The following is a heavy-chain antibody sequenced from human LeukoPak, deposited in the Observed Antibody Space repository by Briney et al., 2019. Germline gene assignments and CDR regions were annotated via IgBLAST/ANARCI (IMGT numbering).Heavy chain of an antibody. CDR2: IYYSGST. Sequence: SQTLSLTCTVSGGSISSGDYYWSWIRQPPGTGLEWIGYIYYSGSTYYNPSLKSRVTISVDTSKNQFSLKLSSVTAADTAVYYCARGTSIVGATGVDYWGQGTLVTVSS. J-gene: IGHJ4*02. V-gene: IGHV4-30-4*01. D-gene: IGHD1-26*01. CDR1: GGSISSGDYY. CDR3: ARGTSIVGATGVDY.